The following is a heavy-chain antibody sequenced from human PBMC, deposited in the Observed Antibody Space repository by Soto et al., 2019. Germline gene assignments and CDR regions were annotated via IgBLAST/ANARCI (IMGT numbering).Heavy chain of an antibody. D-gene: IGHD1-26*01. Sequence: EVQLLESGGGLVQPGGSLRLSCAASGFTFSSYAMRWVRQAPGKGLEWVSAISGSGDSTYYADSVKGRFTTSRDNSKNTLYLQMNSLSAEDTAVYYCAGRGSGSYYDYWGQGTLVTVSS. CDR1: GFTFSSYA. V-gene: IGHV3-23*01. J-gene: IGHJ4*02. CDR3: AGRGSGSYYDY. CDR2: ISGSGDST.